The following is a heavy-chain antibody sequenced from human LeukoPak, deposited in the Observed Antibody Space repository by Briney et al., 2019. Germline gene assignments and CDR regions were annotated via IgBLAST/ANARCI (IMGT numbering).Heavy chain of an antibody. J-gene: IGHJ5*02. CDR3: ARGVNMITFGGVIVIPVLWWFDP. CDR1: GYTFTSYY. D-gene: IGHD3-16*02. CDR2: INPSGGST. Sequence: GASVKVSCKASGYTFTSYYMHWVRQAPGQGLEWMGIINPSGGSTSYAQKFQGRVTMTRDTSTSTVYMELSSLRSEDTAVYYCARGVNMITFGGVIVIPVLWWFDPWAREPWSPSPQ. V-gene: IGHV1-46*01.